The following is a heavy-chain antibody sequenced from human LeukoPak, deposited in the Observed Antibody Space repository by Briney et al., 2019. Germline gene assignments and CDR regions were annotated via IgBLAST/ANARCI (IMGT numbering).Heavy chain of an antibody. V-gene: IGHV3-23*01. CDR1: RVTFCAAT. J-gene: IGHJ4*02. D-gene: IGHD6-19*01. CDR2: IGGTGSST. CDR3: AKRPIAGAGNIDG. Sequence: GGSLRLSCAASRVTFCAATTRSVRQAPGKGLEWVSAIGGTGSSTYYADSVKGRFTISRDNSKDTLYLQMNSLRDEDTAVYYCAKRPIAGAGNIDGWGQGTLVTVSS.